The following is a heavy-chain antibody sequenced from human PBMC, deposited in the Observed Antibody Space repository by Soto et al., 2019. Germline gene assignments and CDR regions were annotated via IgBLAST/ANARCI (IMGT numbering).Heavy chain of an antibody. V-gene: IGHV3-30*18. D-gene: IGHD5-12*01. CDR3: AKPRGDGYNYNYFDY. J-gene: IGHJ4*02. Sequence: GGSLRLSCAASGFPFSSYGMHWVRQAPGKGLEWVAVISYDGSNKYYADSVKGRFTISRDNSKNTLYLQMNSLRAEDTAVYYCAKPRGDGYNYNYFDYWGQGTLVTVSS. CDR1: GFPFSSYG. CDR2: ISYDGSNK.